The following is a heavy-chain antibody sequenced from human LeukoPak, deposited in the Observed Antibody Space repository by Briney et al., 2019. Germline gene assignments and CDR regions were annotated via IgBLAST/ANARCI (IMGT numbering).Heavy chain of an antibody. V-gene: IGHV4-39*07. CDR2: IYYSGST. CDR1: GGSNSSSSYY. CDR3: AREGRVMVRGVIITSPYFDY. Sequence: SETLSLTCTVSGGSNSSSSYYWGWIRQPPGKGLEWIGSIYYSGSTYYNPSLKSRVTISVDTSKNQFSLKLSSVTAADTAVYYCAREGRVMVRGVIITSPYFDYWGQGTLVTVSS. D-gene: IGHD3-10*01. J-gene: IGHJ4*02.